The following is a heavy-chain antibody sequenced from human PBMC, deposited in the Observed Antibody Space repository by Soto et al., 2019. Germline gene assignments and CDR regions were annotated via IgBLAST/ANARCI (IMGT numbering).Heavy chain of an antibody. CDR3: AKDRGRDIVLVPAAIGAYYYGMDV. Sequence: GGSLRLSCTGSGVPFYSLSLHWVRQGPDKGLEWVAVISYDGSNKYYADSVKGRFTISRDNSKNTLYLQMNSLRAEDTAVYYCAKDRGRDIVLVPAAIGAYYYGMDVWGQGTTVTVSS. D-gene: IGHD2-2*01. CDR1: GVPFYSLS. V-gene: IGHV3-30*04. J-gene: IGHJ6*02. CDR2: ISYDGSNK.